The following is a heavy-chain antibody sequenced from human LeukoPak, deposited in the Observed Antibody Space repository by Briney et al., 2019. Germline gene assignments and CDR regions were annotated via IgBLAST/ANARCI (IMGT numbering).Heavy chain of an antibody. CDR3: AKIPYGDYVLDSYYYMDV. V-gene: IGHV3-30*02. Sequence: GGSLRLSCTASGFAFRSHAMHWVRQAPGKGLEWVAFIRYDGSKKFYADSVKGRFTISRDNSKNTLYLQMNSLRAEDTAVYYCAKIPYGDYVLDSYYYMDVWGKGTTVTISS. D-gene: IGHD4-17*01. CDR1: GFAFRSHA. CDR2: IRYDGSKK. J-gene: IGHJ6*03.